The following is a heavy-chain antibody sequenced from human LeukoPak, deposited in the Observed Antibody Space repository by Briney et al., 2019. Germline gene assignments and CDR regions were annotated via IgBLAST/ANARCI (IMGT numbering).Heavy chain of an antibody. CDR3: ARDAGATAY. V-gene: IGHV4-59*01. D-gene: IGHD2-21*02. Sequence: SSETLSLTCSVSGVSMSTDYWTWVRQSPGKGLEWIGYIHYSGSTTYHPSLKSRVTISLDTSKNQIFLKLTSVTSADTAVYYCARDAGATAYWGQGALVPVSS. CDR2: IHYSGST. CDR1: GVSMSTDY. J-gene: IGHJ4*02.